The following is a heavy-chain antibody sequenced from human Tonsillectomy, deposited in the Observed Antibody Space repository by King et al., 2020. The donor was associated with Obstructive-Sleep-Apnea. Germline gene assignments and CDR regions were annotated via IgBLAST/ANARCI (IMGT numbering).Heavy chain of an antibody. Sequence: VQLVESGGGLVQPGGSLKLSCAASGFSFSGSAMHWVRQASGKGLEWVGRVRTKAFNYATTYAASVNGRFTISRNDSKSTAYLQMNSLKTEDTAVYFCTTLDQLLPTGDAFDIWGQGTTVTVSS. J-gene: IGHJ3*02. D-gene: IGHD1-1*01. CDR1: GFSFSGSA. V-gene: IGHV3-73*01. CDR3: TTLDQLLPTGDAFDI. CDR2: VRTKAFNYAT.